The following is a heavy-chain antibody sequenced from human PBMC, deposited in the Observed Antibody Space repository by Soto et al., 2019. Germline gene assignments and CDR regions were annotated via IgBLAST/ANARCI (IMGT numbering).Heavy chain of an antibody. Sequence: GGSLRLSCVASGFTFSNYWMSWVRQAPGKGLEWVANMKKDGSQKYYVDSVKGRFTISRDNARNSLYLQMNSLRVEDTAVYYCARDWFDAWGQGTLVTVSS. V-gene: IGHV3-7*01. CDR3: ARDWFDA. CDR1: GFTFSNYW. CDR2: MKKDGSQK. J-gene: IGHJ5*02.